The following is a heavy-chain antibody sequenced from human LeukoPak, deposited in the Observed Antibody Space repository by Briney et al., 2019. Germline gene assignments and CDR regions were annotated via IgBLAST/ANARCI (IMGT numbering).Heavy chain of an antibody. CDR2: ISSSGSTI. V-gene: IGHV3-11*04. D-gene: IGHD2-8*01. J-gene: IGHJ4*02. Sequence: GGSLRLSCAASGFTFSDYYMSWIRQAPGKGLEWVSYISSSGSTIYYADSVKGRFTISRDNAKNSLYLQMNSLRAEDTAVYYCARDEDIVLMVYAIGINYFDYWGQGTLVTVSS. CDR3: ARDEDIVLMVYAIGINYFDY. CDR1: GFTFSDYY.